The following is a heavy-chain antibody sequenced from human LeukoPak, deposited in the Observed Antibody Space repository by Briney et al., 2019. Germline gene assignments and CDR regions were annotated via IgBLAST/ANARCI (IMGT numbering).Heavy chain of an antibody. CDR1: GFSLNTSGVG. Sequence: SGPTLVRPTQTLSFTCTFSGFSLNTSGVGVGWIRQPPGKALEWLALIYSDDAKRYSPSLKSRLTITKDTSRNQVVLTMTNMDPVDTATYYCAHAPASYYDFWSGPRSGYYFGYWGQGTLVTVSS. CDR2: IYSDDAK. CDR3: AHAPASYYDFWSGPRSGYYFGY. V-gene: IGHV2-5*02. D-gene: IGHD3-3*01. J-gene: IGHJ4*02.